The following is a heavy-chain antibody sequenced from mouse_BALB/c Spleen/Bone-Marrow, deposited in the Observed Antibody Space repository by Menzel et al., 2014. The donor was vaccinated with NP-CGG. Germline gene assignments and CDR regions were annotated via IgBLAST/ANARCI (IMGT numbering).Heavy chain of an antibody. CDR2: INPFIGAT. V-gene: IGHV1-34*02. J-gene: IGHJ4*01. Sequence: VQLQQSGAELAKPGASVKMSCKASGYTFTTYWMHWVKQSHVKSLEWIGRINPFIGATSYSQNFKDKASLTVDKSSSTAYMELHSLTFEDSAVYYCARSRYVPMDYWGQGTSVTVSS. CDR3: ARSRYVPMDY. CDR1: GYTFTTYW. D-gene: IGHD2-12*01.